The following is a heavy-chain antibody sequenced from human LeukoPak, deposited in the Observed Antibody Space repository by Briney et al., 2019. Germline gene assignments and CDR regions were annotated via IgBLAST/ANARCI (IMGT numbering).Heavy chain of an antibody. CDR3: ARRDGWFDP. V-gene: IGHV2-5*01. CDR2: IYCNGDK. Sequence: ESGPTLVNPTPTLTLTCTFSGFSLSTRGVSVGWIRQPPGKALEWLALIYCNGDKRYSPSLRSRLTITKDTSKNQVVLTMTNVDPVDTATYYCARRDGWFDPWGQGTLVTVSS. J-gene: IGHJ5*02. CDR1: GFSLSTRGVS.